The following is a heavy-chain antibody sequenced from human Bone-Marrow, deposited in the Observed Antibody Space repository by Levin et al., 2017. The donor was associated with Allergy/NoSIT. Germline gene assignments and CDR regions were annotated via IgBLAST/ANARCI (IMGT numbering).Heavy chain of an antibody. Sequence: PGGSLRLSCAASGFIFSHSWMNWVRQVPGKGLVWVARINGDGTSPRYADSVRGRFTISRDNAKSTLFLQRNSLRADDTAVYYCARENGNWLSWGQGSLVTVSS. V-gene: IGHV3-74*01. J-gene: IGHJ5*02. CDR2: INGDGTSP. D-gene: IGHD4-23*01. CDR1: GFIFSHSW. CDR3: ARENGNWLS.